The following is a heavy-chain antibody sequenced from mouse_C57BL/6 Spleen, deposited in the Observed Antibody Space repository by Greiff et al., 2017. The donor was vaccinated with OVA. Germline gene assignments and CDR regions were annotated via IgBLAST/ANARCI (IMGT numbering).Heavy chain of an antibody. D-gene: IGHD1-1*01. CDR1: GYTFTSYW. CDR2: IDPSDSET. CDR3: ARPYYGSSYWFAY. Sequence: QVQLQQPGAELVRPGSSVKLSCKASGYTFTSYWMHWVKQRPIQGLEWIGNIDPSDSETHYNQKFKDKATLTVDKSSSTAYMQLSSLTSEDSAVYYCARPYYGSSYWFAYWGQGTLVTVSA. V-gene: IGHV1-52*01. J-gene: IGHJ3*01.